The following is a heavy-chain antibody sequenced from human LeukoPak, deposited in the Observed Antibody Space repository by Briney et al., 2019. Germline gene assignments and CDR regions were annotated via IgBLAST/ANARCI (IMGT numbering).Heavy chain of an antibody. J-gene: IGHJ4*02. CDR1: GFTFSDYY. D-gene: IGHD4-17*01. Sequence: GGSLRLSCAASGFTFSDYYMSWIRQAPGRGLEWVSYISSSGSTIYYADSVKGRFTISRDNAKNSLYLQMNSLRAEDTAVYYCAREGSTVTIRNDFDYWGQGTLVTVSS. CDR3: AREGSTVTIRNDFDY. V-gene: IGHV3-11*01. CDR2: ISSSGSTI.